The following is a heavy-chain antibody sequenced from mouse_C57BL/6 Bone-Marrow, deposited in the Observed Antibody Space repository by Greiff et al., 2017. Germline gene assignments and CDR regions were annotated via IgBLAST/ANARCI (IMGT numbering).Heavy chain of an antibody. Sequence: EVMLVESGGGLVKPGGSLKLSCAASGFTFSSYAMSWVRQTPEKRLEWVATISDGGSYTYYPDNVKGRFTISRDNAKNNLYLQMSHLKSEDTAMYYCARYYYGSMFAYWGQVTLVTVSA. V-gene: IGHV5-4*03. D-gene: IGHD1-1*01. J-gene: IGHJ3*01. CDR3: ARYYYGSMFAY. CDR2: ISDGGSYT. CDR1: GFTFSSYA.